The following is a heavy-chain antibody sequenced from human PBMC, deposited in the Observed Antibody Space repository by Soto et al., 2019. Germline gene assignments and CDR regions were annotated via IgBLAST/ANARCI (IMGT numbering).Heavy chain of an antibody. V-gene: IGHV3-7*01. CDR1: GFTFSSYW. CDR3: ARARGYCSGGSCYVDYFDY. D-gene: IGHD2-15*01. CDR2: IKQDGSEK. J-gene: IGHJ4*02. Sequence: GGSLRLSCAASGFTFSSYWMSWVRQAPGKGLEWVANIKQDGSEKYYVDSVKGRFTISRDNAKNSLYLQMNSLRAEDTAVYYCARARGYCSGGSCYVDYFDYWGQGTLVTVSS.